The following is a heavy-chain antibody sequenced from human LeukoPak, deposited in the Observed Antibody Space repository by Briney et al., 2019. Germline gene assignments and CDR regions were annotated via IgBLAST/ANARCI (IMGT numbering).Heavy chain of an antibody. CDR1: GYSFATYW. Sequence: GESLKISCKASGYSFATYWIAWVRQMPGKGLEWMAIIYPGDSDTRYSPSFEGQVTVSADKSITTAYLQWSSLKASGTAMYYCARRYYGDYLDFFDYWGQGTLVTVSS. D-gene: IGHD4-17*01. J-gene: IGHJ4*02. V-gene: IGHV5-51*01. CDR2: IYPGDSDT. CDR3: ARRYYGDYLDFFDY.